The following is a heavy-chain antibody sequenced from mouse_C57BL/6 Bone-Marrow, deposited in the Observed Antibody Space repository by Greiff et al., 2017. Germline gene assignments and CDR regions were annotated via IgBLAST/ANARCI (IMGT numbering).Heavy chain of an antibody. Sequence: EVKLMESGGGLVKPGGSLKLSCAASGFTFSDYGMHWVRQVPEKGLEWVAYISSGSSTIYYADTVKGRFTISRDNAKNTLFLQMTSLRSEDTAMYYCAIYSTPWYFDVWGTGTTVTVSS. CDR3: AIYSTPWYFDV. D-gene: IGHD2-5*01. CDR2: ISSGSSTI. CDR1: GFTFSDYG. J-gene: IGHJ1*03. V-gene: IGHV5-17*01.